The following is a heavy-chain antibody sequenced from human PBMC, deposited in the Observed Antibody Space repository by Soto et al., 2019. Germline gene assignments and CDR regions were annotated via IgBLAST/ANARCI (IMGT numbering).Heavy chain of an antibody. J-gene: IGHJ4*02. CDR1: GFIFNTYT. Sequence: GGSLRLSCAASGFIFNTYTMNWVRQAPGKGLEWVSSISSSSNYIYYADSVKGRFTISRDNAKNSLYLQMNSLRAEDTAVYYCARGYGELDYWGQGTLVTVSS. D-gene: IGHD3-10*01. CDR2: ISSSSNYI. CDR3: ARGYGELDY. V-gene: IGHV3-21*01.